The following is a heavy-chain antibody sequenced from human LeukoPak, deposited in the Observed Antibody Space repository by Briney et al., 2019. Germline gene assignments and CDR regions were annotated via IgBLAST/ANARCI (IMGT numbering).Heavy chain of an antibody. V-gene: IGHV1-69*13. J-gene: IGHJ4*02. D-gene: IGHD3-10*01. CDR3: AILSITMVRGALPHDY. CDR2: IIPIFGTA. CDR1: GYTFTSYA. Sequence: SVKVSCKASGYTFTSYAISWVRQAPGQGLEWMGGIIPIFGTANYAQKFQGRVTITADESTSTAYMELSSLRSEDTAVYYCAILSITMVRGALPHDYWGQGTLVTVSS.